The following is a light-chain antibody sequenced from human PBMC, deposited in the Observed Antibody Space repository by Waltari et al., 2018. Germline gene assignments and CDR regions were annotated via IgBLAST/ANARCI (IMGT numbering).Light chain of an antibody. CDR2: LGS. V-gene: IGKV2-28*01. J-gene: IGKJ2*02. CDR3: MQALQTPRT. Sequence: DIVMTQSPLSLLVTPGEPASIPCRSSPGLLHSNGENFLDWYLQRPGQSPQFLIYLGSNRASGVPDRFSGSGSGTEFTLKISRVEAEDVGVYYCMQALQTPRTFGQGTKLEIK. CDR1: PGLLHSNGENF.